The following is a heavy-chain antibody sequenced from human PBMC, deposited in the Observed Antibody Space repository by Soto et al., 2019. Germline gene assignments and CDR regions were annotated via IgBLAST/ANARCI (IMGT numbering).Heavy chain of an antibody. CDR2: ISGGGGST. Sequence: EVQLLESGGGLEQPGGSLRLSCAASGFTFSSYALSWVRQAPGKGLEWVSAISGGGGSTYFADSVKGRFTISRDNSRSTLYLQMNSLRADDTAVYYCAKAITTSSTFKFDYWGQGTLVTVSS. CDR3: AKAITTSSTFKFDY. J-gene: IGHJ4*02. CDR1: GFTFSSYA. D-gene: IGHD1-1*01. V-gene: IGHV3-23*01.